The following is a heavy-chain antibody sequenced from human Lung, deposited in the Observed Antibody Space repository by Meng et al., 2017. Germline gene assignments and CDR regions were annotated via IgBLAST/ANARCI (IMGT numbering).Heavy chain of an antibody. J-gene: IGHJ4*02. V-gene: IGHV1-46*01. CDR3: AREKSPGHFDY. CDR1: GYTFTTYF. CDR2: INPDAGGT. Sequence: QVQLVQSGADVKKPGASVILSCKASGYTFTTYFLHGVRQAPGQGLEWVGTINPDAGGTNYALILQGRVSMARDTSTSTVFLELSSLKSGDTAVYYCAREKSPGHFDYWGQGTLVTVSS.